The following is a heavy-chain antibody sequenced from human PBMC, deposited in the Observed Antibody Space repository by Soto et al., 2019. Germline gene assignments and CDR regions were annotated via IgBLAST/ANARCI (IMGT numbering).Heavy chain of an antibody. Sequence: VGSLRLSCEVSGFTFSDYYISWIRQAPGKGLEWISYGSNSGTFSRYADSVKGRFSISRDNTKNLLYLQMNSLRAEDTAVYYCARSGDNYNRLDYWGQGTPVTVSS. V-gene: IGHV3-11*06. CDR3: ARSGDNYNRLDY. CDR1: GFTFSDYY. J-gene: IGHJ4*02. D-gene: IGHD1-1*01. CDR2: GSNSGTFS.